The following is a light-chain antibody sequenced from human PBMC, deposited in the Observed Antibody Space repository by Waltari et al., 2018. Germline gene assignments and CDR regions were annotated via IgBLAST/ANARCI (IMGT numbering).Light chain of an antibody. J-gene: IGKJ3*01. Sequence: EIVLTQSPATLSLSPGERATLSCRASQSVSRFLAWYQQKPGQAPRRIIYDTSNRATGIPARFSGSGSGTDFTLTISSLEPEDFAVYYCQRRGHWPPDATFGPGTRVDIK. CDR1: QSVSRF. V-gene: IGKV3-11*01. CDR3: QRRGHWPPDAT. CDR2: DTS.